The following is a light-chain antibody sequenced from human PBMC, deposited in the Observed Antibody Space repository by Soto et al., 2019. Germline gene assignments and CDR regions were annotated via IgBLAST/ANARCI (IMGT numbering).Light chain of an antibody. CDR2: DVA. V-gene: IGLV2-14*03. Sequence: QSVLTQPASVSDSPGQPITISCTGTSSDVGGSNFVSWYQQHPGKPPKLIIYDVANRPSGVSNRFSGSKSGSTASLIISRLQTEDEADYYCVSYTSSTTYVFGTGTRSPS. CDR1: SSDVGGSNF. CDR3: VSYTSSTTYV. J-gene: IGLJ1*01.